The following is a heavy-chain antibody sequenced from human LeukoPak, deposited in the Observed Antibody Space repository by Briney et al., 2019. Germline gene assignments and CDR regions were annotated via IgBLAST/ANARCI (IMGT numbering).Heavy chain of an antibody. V-gene: IGHV3-23*01. CDR2: ISGSGGST. CDR1: GFSFSNYA. J-gene: IGHJ4*02. CDR3: AKYIPDYSNYGPPAYYFDY. D-gene: IGHD4-11*01. Sequence: GGSLRLSCAASGFSFSNYAMSWVRQAPGKGLEWVSAISGSGGSTYYADSVKGRFTISRDNSKNTLYLQMNSLRAEDTAVYYCAKYIPDYSNYGPPAYYFDYWGQGTLVTVSS.